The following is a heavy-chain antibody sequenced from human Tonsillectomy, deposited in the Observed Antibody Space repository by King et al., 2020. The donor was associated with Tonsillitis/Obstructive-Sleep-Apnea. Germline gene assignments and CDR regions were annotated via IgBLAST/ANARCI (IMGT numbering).Heavy chain of an antibody. J-gene: IGHJ6*02. D-gene: IGHD3-16*01. Sequence: ELQLVQSGGGLVKPGGSLRLSCAASGFTFSNAWMNWVRQAPGKGLEWVGRIKSKIDGGTTDYAAPVKGRFTISRDDSKNTLYLQMNSLKSEDTAVYYCSTDGRIMITFGGVTPKSGMDVWGQGTTVTVSS. CDR1: GFTFSNAW. V-gene: IGHV3-15*07. CDR2: IKSKIDGGTT. CDR3: STDGRIMITFGGVTPKSGMDV.